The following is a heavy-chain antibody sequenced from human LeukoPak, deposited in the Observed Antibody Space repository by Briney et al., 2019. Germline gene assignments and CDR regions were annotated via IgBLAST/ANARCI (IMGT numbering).Heavy chain of an antibody. CDR1: GFTFSSYW. CDR3: VRDLDGSGNYHWFDP. J-gene: IGHJ5*02. D-gene: IGHD3-10*01. V-gene: IGHV3-74*01. CDR2: INSDGSST. Sequence: GGALRLSCAASGFTFSSYWMHWVRQAPGKGLVWVSRINSDGSSTNYADSVKGRFTISRDNAKNTLYLQVNSLRAEDTAMYYCVRDLDGSGNYHWFDPWGQGTLVTVSS.